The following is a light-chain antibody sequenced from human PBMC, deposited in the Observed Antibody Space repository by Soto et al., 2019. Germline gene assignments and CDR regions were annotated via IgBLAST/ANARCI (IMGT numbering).Light chain of an antibody. J-gene: IGKJ1*01. Sequence: EIVLTQSPATLSLSPGERATLSCRASQSISSYLAWYQQKPGQAPRLLIYDAANRATGTPARCSGSGSGTEFTLTISSLEPEDFAVYYCQQRSHWPPWAFGQGTKVELK. CDR3: QQRSHWPPWA. CDR1: QSISSY. CDR2: DAA. V-gene: IGKV3-11*01.